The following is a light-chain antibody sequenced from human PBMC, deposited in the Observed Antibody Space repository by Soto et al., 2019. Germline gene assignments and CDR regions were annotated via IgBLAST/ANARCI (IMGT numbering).Light chain of an antibody. J-gene: IGKJ5*01. CDR2: AAS. CDR3: QQSFKHPLA. Sequence: DIQMTQSPSSLSASVGDRVTITCRASQSISSYVNWYQQKPGKAPRLLISAASTLQSGVPSRFSGGGSGTDFTLTISSLQPEDFATYYCQQSFKHPLAFGQGTRLEIE. V-gene: IGKV1-39*01. CDR1: QSISSY.